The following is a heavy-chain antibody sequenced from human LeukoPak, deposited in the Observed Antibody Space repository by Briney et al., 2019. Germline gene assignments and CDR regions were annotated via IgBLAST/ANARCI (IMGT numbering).Heavy chain of an antibody. J-gene: IGHJ4*02. V-gene: IGHV3-53*01. CDR1: GFTVSNNY. CDR3: ARDSDSGYGPFAS. Sequence: GVSLRLSCAASGFTVSNNYMSWVRQDPGKGLEWVSVIHSGGTTNYADSVQGRFTISRDNSKTTVYLHMNSLRAEDTAVYYCARDSDSGYGPFASWGQGTLVTVSS. CDR2: IHSGGTT. D-gene: IGHD5-12*01.